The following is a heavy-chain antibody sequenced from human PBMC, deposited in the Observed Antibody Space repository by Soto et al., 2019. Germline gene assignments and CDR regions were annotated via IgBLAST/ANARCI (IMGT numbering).Heavy chain of an antibody. V-gene: IGHV3-74*01. CDR1: GFTFSSYW. D-gene: IGHD3-10*01. J-gene: IGHJ4*02. CDR2: IKSDGSSI. Sequence: EVQLVESGGGLVQPGGSLRLSCAASGFTFSSYWMHWVRQAQGKGLVWVSRIKSDGSSISYADSVKGRFTISRDNAKNTLYLQMNSLRSKDTAVYYCARGGFSGSGSYIQGDYWGQGTLVTVSS. CDR3: ARGGFSGSGSYIQGDY.